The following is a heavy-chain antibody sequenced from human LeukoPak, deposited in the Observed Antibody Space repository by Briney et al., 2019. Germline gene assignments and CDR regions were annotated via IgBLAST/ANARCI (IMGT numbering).Heavy chain of an antibody. Sequence: GGSLRLSCAASGFTFSNFWMHWVCQVPGKGLAWVARVDSDGSATTYADSVKGRFTISRDNAKNTVYLQMNSLRADDTAIYYCTRSTFDPWGQGTLFTVSS. CDR1: GFTFSNFW. V-gene: IGHV3-74*01. CDR2: VDSDGSAT. CDR3: TRSTFDP. J-gene: IGHJ5*02.